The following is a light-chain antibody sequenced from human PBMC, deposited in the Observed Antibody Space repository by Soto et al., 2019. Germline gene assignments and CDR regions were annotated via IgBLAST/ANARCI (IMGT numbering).Light chain of an antibody. V-gene: IGKV3-15*01. J-gene: IGKJ2*01. CDR2: GAS. Sequence: EIVMTQSPATLSVSPGERATLSCRASQSVSSNLAWYQQKPGQAPRLLIYGASTRATGIPARFSGSGSGTEFTPTISSLQSEDFAVYYCQQYNNWPPWYTFGQGTKLEIK. CDR3: QQYNNWPPWYT. CDR1: QSVSSN.